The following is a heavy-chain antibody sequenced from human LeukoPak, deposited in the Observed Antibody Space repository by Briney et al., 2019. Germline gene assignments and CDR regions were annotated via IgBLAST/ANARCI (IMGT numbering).Heavy chain of an antibody. V-gene: IGHV3-23*01. CDR1: GFTFSSYA. D-gene: IGHD3-3*01. J-gene: IGHJ4*02. CDR2: ISGSGGST. CDR3: AKARHENDFWSGYSTNDLYYFDY. Sequence: PGGSLRLSCAASGFTFSSYAMSWVRQAPGKGLEWVSAISGSGGSTYYADSVKGRFTISRDNSKNTLYPQMNSLRAEDTAVYYCAKARHENDFWSGYSTNDLYYFDYWGQGTLVTVSS.